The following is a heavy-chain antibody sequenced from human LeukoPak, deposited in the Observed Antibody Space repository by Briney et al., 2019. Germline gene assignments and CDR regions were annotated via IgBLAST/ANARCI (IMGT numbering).Heavy chain of an antibody. V-gene: IGHV4-39*01. CDR3: ARNRDYDFWSGYYPEPFDY. CDR2: IYYSGST. J-gene: IGHJ4*02. Sequence: SETLSLTCTVPGGSISSSSYYWGWIRQPPGKGLEWIGSIYYSGSTYYNPSLKSRVTISVGTSKNQFSLKLSSVTAADTAVYYCARNRDYDFWSGYYPEPFDYWGQGTLVTVSS. CDR1: GGSISSSSYY. D-gene: IGHD3-3*01.